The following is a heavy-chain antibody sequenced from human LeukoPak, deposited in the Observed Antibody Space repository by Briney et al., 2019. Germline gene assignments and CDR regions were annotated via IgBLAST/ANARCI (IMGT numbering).Heavy chain of an antibody. J-gene: IGHJ6*01. Sequence: GGSLRLSCAASGFTFSVSAMHWVRQASGKGLEWVGRIRSKANNYATEYDASVKGRFTISRDDSKNTAYPQMNSLRTEDTAVYYCTRHTMDVWGQGTTVTVSS. CDR2: IRSKANNYAT. CDR3: TRHTMDV. CDR1: GFTFSVSA. V-gene: IGHV3-73*01.